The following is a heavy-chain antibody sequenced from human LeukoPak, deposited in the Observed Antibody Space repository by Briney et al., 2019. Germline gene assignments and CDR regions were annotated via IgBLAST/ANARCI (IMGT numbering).Heavy chain of an antibody. Sequence: GSVKVSCKASGYTFTSYDINWVRQATGQGLEWMGWMNPNSGNTSYAQKFQGRVTMTRNTSISTAYMELSSLRSEDTAVYYCARVLYSSSWYGDYNWFDPWGQGTLVTVSS. CDR1: GYTFTSYD. CDR2: MNPNSGNT. CDR3: ARVLYSSSWYGDYNWFDP. J-gene: IGHJ5*02. V-gene: IGHV1-8*01. D-gene: IGHD6-13*01.